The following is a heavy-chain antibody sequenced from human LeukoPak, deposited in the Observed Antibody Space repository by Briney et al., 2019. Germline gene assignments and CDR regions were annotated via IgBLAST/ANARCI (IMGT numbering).Heavy chain of an antibody. CDR1: GGSFSGYY. Sequence: SETLSLTCAVYGGSFSGYYWSWIRQPAGKGLEWIGRIYPSGSTNYNPSLKSRVTMSVDTSKNQFSLKLNSVTAADTAVYYCARDRYYYYGSGSYYLFDYWGQGTLVTVSS. CDR3: ARDRYYYYGSGSYYLFDY. D-gene: IGHD3-10*01. V-gene: IGHV4-4*07. CDR2: IYPSGST. J-gene: IGHJ4*02.